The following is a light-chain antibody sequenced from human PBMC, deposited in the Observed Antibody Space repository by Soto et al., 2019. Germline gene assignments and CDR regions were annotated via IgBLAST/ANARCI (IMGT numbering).Light chain of an antibody. J-gene: IGLJ1*01. Sequence: QSVLTQPPSVSGSPGQSVTISCTGTSSDVGSYNRVSWYQQPPGTAPKLMIYEVSNRPSGVPDCFSGSKSGNTASLTISGLQAEDEADYYCSSYTSSSTPYVFGTGTKLTVL. CDR1: SSDVGSYNR. CDR3: SSYTSSSTPYV. V-gene: IGLV2-18*02. CDR2: EVS.